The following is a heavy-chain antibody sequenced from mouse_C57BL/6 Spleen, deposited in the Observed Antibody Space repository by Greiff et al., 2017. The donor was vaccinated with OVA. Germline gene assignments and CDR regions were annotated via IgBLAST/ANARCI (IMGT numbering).Heavy chain of an antibody. V-gene: IGHV5-4*01. CDR3: AREDLYYYGSSYVWFAY. D-gene: IGHD1-1*01. CDR1: GFTFSSYA. CDR2: ISDGGSYT. J-gene: IGHJ3*01. Sequence: EVKLMESGGGLVKPGGSLKLSCAASGFTFSSYAMSWVRQTPEKRLEWVATISDGGSYTYYPDNVKGRFTISRDNAKNNLYLQMSHLKSEDTAMYYCAREDLYYYGSSYVWFAYWGQGTLVTVSA.